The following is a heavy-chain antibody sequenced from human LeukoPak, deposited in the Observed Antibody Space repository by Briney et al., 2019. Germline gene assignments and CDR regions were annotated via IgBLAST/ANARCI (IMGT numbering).Heavy chain of an antibody. D-gene: IGHD6-19*01. CDR2: ISDSGNT. V-gene: IGHV3-23*01. CDR3: SNGRTSSGTLQHDY. Sequence: TGGSLRLSCAASGFTLSSYAMSWVRQAPGKGLEWVSAISDSGNTYYADSVKGRFTISRDNSENTLYLQMNSLRAEDTALYYCSNGRTSSGTLQHDYWGQGTLVTVSS. CDR1: GFTLSSYA. J-gene: IGHJ4*02.